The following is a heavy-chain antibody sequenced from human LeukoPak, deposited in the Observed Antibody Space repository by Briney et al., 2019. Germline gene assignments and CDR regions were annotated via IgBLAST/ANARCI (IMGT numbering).Heavy chain of an antibody. CDR1: GFALSSYA. D-gene: IGHD1/OR15-1a*01. CDR3: ARGGVEQGNRIYLDS. J-gene: IGHJ4*02. V-gene: IGHV3-30-3*01. Sequence: GGSLRLSCAASGFALSSYAVLWVRHAPGKGLEWVTWSSHDGANTYSADFVKGRLTVSSDNAKNTLYLQMNSLTIDDTAVYYCARGGVEQGNRIYLDSWGQGTLVTVSS. CDR2: SSHDGANT.